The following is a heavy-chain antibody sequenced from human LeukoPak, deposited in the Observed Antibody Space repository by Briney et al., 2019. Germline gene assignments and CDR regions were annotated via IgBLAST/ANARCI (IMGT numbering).Heavy chain of an antibody. V-gene: IGHV4-59*08. CDR2: IYYSGCT. CDR1: GGSNRSYY. J-gene: IGHJ5*02. Sequence: SETLSLTCTVSGGSNRSYYWSWIRQPPGKALEWIGDIYYSGCTNYNPSLKSRVTISVDTSKNQFSLKLISVTAADTAVYYCARLRRQTSRGGDQNWFDPWGQGTLVTVSS. CDR3: ARLRRQTSRGGDQNWFDP. D-gene: IGHD3-10*01.